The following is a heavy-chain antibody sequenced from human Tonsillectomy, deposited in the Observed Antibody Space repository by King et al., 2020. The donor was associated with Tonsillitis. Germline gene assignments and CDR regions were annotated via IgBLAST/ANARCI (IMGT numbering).Heavy chain of an antibody. Sequence: VQLQQWGAGLLKPSETLSLTCAVYGGSFSGYYWSWIRQPPGKGLEWIGEINHSGSTNYNPSLKSRVTVSVDTSKNQFSLKLSSVTAADTAVYYCARGGYYGSGSYPDYLGQGTLVTVSS. CDR3: ARGGYYGSGSYPDY. J-gene: IGHJ4*02. CDR1: GGSFSGYY. V-gene: IGHV4-34*01. D-gene: IGHD3-10*01. CDR2: INHSGST.